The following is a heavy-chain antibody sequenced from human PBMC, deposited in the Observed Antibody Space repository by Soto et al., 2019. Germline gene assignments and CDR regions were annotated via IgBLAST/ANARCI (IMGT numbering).Heavy chain of an antibody. J-gene: IGHJ4*02. V-gene: IGHV4-59*01. CDR3: ARGRSNFRV. CDR1: DDSIRSYH. CDR2: IHYSGSS. Sequence: QAQLQESGPGLVKPSETLSLTCSVSDDSIRSYHWSWIRQSPGKGLEWIGYIHYSGSSNYNPSLKSRVTISVDTSNNQFSLKVNSVTAADTAVYYCARGRSNFRVWGQGTLVTVSS.